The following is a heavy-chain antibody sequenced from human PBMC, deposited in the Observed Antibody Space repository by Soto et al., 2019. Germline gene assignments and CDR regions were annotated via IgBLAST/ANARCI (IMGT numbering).Heavy chain of an antibody. CDR1: GYTFTSYT. CDR2: TSANNGNI. D-gene: IGHD3-10*01. J-gene: IGHJ6*02. CDR3: ARQKGINNYYGMDV. Sequence: ASVKVSCKASGYTFTSYTFSWVRQAPGQGLEWMGWTSANNGNIRYAQKLQGRVTMTTDTSTSTVYVEVWSLRSDDTAVYYCARQKGINNYYGMDVWGQGTTVTVSS. V-gene: IGHV1-18*04.